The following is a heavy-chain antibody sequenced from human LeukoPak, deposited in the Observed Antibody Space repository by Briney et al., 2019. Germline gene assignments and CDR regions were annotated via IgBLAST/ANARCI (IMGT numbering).Heavy chain of an antibody. V-gene: IGHV4-59*01. CDR1: GGSISSYY. Sequence: SETLSLTCTVSGGSISSYYWSWIRQPPGKGLEWIGYIYYSGSTNYNPSLKSRVTISVDTSKNQFSLKLSSVTAADTAVYYCARRWGVVLHAFDIWGQGTMVTVSS. CDR2: IYYSGST. CDR3: ARRWGVVLHAFDI. J-gene: IGHJ3*02. D-gene: IGHD2-21*01.